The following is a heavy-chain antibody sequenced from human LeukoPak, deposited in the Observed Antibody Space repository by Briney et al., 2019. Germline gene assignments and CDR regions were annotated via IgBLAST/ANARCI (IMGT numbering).Heavy chain of an antibody. CDR3: ARCPSAYYDFWSGYYG. CDR2: ISSSSSYL. V-gene: IGHV3-21*01. Sequence: PGGTLRLSCAASGFTFSSYSMTWVRQAPGKGLEWVSSISSSSSYLYYADSVKGRFTISRDNAKNSLYLQMNSLRAEDTAVYSCARCPSAYYDFWSGYYGWGQGTLVTVSS. D-gene: IGHD3-3*01. J-gene: IGHJ4*02. CDR1: GFTFSSYS.